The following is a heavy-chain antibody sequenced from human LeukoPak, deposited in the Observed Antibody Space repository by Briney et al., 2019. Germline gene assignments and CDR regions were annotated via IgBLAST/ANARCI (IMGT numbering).Heavy chain of an antibody. Sequence: PGGSLRLSCAASGFTFSGSAMHWVRQAPGKGLEWVGRIRSKANSYATAYAASVKGRFTISRDDSKNTAYLQMNSLKTEDTAVYYCTTAVAGVDYWGQGTLVTVSS. CDR1: GFTFSGSA. CDR3: TTAVAGVDY. V-gene: IGHV3-73*01. J-gene: IGHJ4*02. D-gene: IGHD6-19*01. CDR2: IRSKANSYAT.